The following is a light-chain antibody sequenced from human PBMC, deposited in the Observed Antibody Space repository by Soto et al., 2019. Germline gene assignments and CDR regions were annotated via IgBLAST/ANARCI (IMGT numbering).Light chain of an antibody. V-gene: IGKV1-39*01. CDR2: HAS. CDR1: QTINTY. CDR3: QQYGRP. Sequence: DIQMTQSPSSLSASVGDRVTITCRARQTINTYLNWYQQTPGKAPKILIYHASSLETGVPSRFSGSGSGTEFTLTISRLEPEDFGVYYCQQYGRPFGQGTKVDI. J-gene: IGKJ1*01.